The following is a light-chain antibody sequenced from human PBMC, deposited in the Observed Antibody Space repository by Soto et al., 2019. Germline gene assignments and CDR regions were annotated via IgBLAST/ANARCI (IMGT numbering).Light chain of an antibody. J-gene: IGLJ2*01. Sequence: QSALTQPASVSGSPGQSITISCTGTSSDVGSYNLVSWYQQHPGKAPKLMIYEGSKRPSGVSNRFSGSKSGNTASLTISGLQAEDEAGYYCCSFAGSYTSDVFFGGGTKLTVL. CDR1: SSDVGSYNL. V-gene: IGLV2-23*01. CDR2: EGS. CDR3: CSFAGSYTSDVF.